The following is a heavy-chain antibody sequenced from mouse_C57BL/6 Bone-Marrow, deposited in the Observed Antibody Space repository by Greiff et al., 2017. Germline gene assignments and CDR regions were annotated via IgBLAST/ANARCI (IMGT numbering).Heavy chain of an antibody. CDR2: IYPRSGNT. J-gene: IGHJ3*01. CDR1: GYTFTSYG. Sequence: QVQLKESGAELARPGASVTLSCKASGYTFTSYGISWVKQRTGQGLEWIGEIYPRSGNTYYNEKFKGKATLTADKSSSTAYMELRSLTSEDSAVYLCARDGRGSRAYWGQGTLVTVSA. D-gene: IGHD1-1*01. CDR3: ARDGRGSRAY. V-gene: IGHV1-81*01.